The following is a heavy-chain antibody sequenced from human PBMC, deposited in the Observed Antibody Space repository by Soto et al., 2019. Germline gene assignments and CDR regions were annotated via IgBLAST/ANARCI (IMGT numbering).Heavy chain of an antibody. CDR2: IKQDGSEK. V-gene: IGHV3-7*01. CDR3: AREVQLRYFEWLSLDY. D-gene: IGHD3-9*01. J-gene: IGHJ4*02. CDR1: GFTFSSYW. Sequence: PGGSLRLSCAASGFTFSSYWMSWVRQAPGKGLEWVANIKQDGSEKYYVDSVKGRFTISRDNAKNSLYLQTNSLRAEDTAVYYCAREVQLRYFEWLSLDYWGQGTLVTVSS.